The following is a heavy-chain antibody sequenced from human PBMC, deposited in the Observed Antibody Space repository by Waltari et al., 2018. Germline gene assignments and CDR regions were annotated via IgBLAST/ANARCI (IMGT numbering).Heavy chain of an antibody. J-gene: IGHJ4*02. CDR2: IWYDGSNK. D-gene: IGHD6-13*01. Sequence: QVQLVESGGGVVQPGRSLRLSCAASGFTFSSYGMHWVRQAPGKGLEWVAVIWYDGSNKYYADSVKGRFTISRDNSKNTLYLQMNSLRAEDTAVYYCARDQYSSRGRGGLDYWGQGTLVTVSS. V-gene: IGHV3-33*01. CDR1: GFTFSSYG. CDR3: ARDQYSSRGRGGLDY.